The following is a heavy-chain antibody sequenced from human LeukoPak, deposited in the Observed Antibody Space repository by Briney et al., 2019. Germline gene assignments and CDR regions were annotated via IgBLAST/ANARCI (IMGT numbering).Heavy chain of an antibody. V-gene: IGHV3-11*04. Sequence: GGSLRLSCASSGFTFSDYYMSWIRQAPGRGLEWVSYISSSGCTIYYADSVKGRFTISRDNAKNSLYLQMNSLRAEDTAVYYCARDLGYSSGWVYFDYWGQGTLVTVSS. CDR2: ISSSGCTI. J-gene: IGHJ4*02. CDR1: GFTFSDYY. CDR3: ARDLGYSSGWVYFDY. D-gene: IGHD6-19*01.